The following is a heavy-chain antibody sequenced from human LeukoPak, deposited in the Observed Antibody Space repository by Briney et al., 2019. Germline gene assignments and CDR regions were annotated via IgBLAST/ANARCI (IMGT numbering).Heavy chain of an antibody. J-gene: IGHJ5*02. Sequence: PSETLSLTCTVSGVSISSYYWSWIRQPPGKGLEWIGYIYYSGSTNYNPSLKSRVTISVDTSKNQFSLKLSSVTAADTAVYYCARDGSYGSGDRFDPWGQGTLVTVSS. D-gene: IGHD3-10*01. V-gene: IGHV4-59*01. CDR1: GVSISSYY. CDR2: IYYSGST. CDR3: ARDGSYGSGDRFDP.